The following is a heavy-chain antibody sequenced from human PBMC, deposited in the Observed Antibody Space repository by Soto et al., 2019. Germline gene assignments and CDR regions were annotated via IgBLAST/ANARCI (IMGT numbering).Heavy chain of an antibody. Sequence: PGGSLRLSCAASGFTFSDYYMSWIRQAPGKGLEWVSYISSSGSTIYYADSVKGRFTISRDNVKNSLYLQMNSLRAEDTAVYYCARDPLHDLRFLASGGNWLDPCGQGPLVTVSS. CDR2: ISSSGSTI. D-gene: IGHD3-3*01. CDR1: GFTFSDYY. V-gene: IGHV3-11*01. J-gene: IGHJ5*02. CDR3: ARDPLHDLRFLASGGNWLDP.